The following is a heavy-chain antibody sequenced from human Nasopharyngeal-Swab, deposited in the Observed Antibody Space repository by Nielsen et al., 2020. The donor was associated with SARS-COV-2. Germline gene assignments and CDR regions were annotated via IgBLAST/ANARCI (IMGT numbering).Heavy chain of an antibody. CDR2: IGTAGDP. CDR3: ARGEATRNSWYFDL. J-gene: IGHJ2*01. Sequence: GESLKISCAASGFTISSYDMHWVRQATGKGLEWVSAIGTAGDPYYPGSVKGRFTISRENAKNSLYLQMNSLRAADTAVYYCARGEATRNSWYFDLWGRGTLVTVYS. V-gene: IGHV3-13*05. D-gene: IGHD2-15*01. CDR1: GFTISSYD.